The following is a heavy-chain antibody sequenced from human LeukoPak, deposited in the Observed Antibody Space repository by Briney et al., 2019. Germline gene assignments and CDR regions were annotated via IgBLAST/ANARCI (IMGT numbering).Heavy chain of an antibody. D-gene: IGHD3-22*01. J-gene: IGHJ3*02. CDR1: GFTFSSYW. Sequence: GGSLRLSCAASGFTFSSYWMHWVRQAPGKGLVWVSRINSDGSSRSYADSVKGRFTISRDNAKNTLYLQMNSLRAEDTAVYYCAHYDSSSYQAFDIWGQGTMVTVSS. CDR3: AHYDSSSYQAFDI. V-gene: IGHV3-74*01. CDR2: INSDGSSR.